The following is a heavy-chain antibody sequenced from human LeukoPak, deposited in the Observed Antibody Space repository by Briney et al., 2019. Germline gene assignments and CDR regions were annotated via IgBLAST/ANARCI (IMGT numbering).Heavy chain of an antibody. D-gene: IGHD5-12*01. J-gene: IGHJ4*02. CDR1: GFTFSSYS. CDR2: ISSSSSYI. Sequence: GGSLRLSCAASGFTFSSYSMNWVRQAPGKGLEWVSSISSSSSYIYYADSVKGRFTISRDNAKNSLYLQMNSLRAEDTAVYYCARDPVGYSGSSYYFDYWGQGTLVTVSS. CDR3: ARDPVGYSGSSYYFDY. V-gene: IGHV3-21*01.